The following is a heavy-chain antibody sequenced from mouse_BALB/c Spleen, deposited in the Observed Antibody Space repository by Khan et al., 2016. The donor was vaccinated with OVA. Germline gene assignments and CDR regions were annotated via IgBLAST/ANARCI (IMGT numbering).Heavy chain of an antibody. D-gene: IGHD3-1*01. CDR3: SRSGTLWPMDY. CDR1: GFNINDTC. CDR2: IDPANGDT. Sequence: VQLKQSGAELVKPGASVKLSCTASGFNINDTCLHWVKQRPEQGLEWIGRIDPANGDTKYDQKFQAKATITADTPSNIAYLQLSSLQSEDTAACYCSRSGTLWPMDYWGQGTSVTVSS. V-gene: IGHV14-3*02. J-gene: IGHJ4*01.